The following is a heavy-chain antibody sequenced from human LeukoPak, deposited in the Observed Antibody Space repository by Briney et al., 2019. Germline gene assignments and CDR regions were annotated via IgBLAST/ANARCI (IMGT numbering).Heavy chain of an antibody. CDR2: SDPEDGET. Sequence: ASVKVSCKVSGYTLTELSMHWVRQAPGKGLEWMGGSDPEDGETIYAQKFQGRVTMTEDTSTDTAYMELSSLRSEDTAVYYCATLLLNDYGNYYFDYWGQGTLVTVSS. V-gene: IGHV1-24*01. D-gene: IGHD4-17*01. CDR1: GYTLTELS. CDR3: ATLLLNDYGNYYFDY. J-gene: IGHJ4*02.